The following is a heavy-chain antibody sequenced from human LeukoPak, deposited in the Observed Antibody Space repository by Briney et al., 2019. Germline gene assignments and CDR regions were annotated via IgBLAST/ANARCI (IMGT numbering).Heavy chain of an antibody. D-gene: IGHD1-26*01. J-gene: IGHJ2*01. CDR3: ARGGGRAFWFFDL. CDR2: ISGNNAI. CDR1: GFTFCAYT. V-gene: IGHV3-48*02. Sequence: PGGSLRLSCAASGFTFCAYTVNSVRQAPGKGLEWVSYISGNNAIYYADSVKGRFTISRDNADNSLYLRMNGLRDEDTAVYYCARGGGRAFWFFDLWGRGTLVTVSS.